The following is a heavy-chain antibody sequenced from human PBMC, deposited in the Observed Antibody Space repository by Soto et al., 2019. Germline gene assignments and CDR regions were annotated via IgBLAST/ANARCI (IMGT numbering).Heavy chain of an antibody. CDR2: IGSGGDYI. J-gene: IGHJ5*02. CDR3: TREQGGSYDSWFDP. CDR1: FTFSMYS. V-gene: IGHV3-21*01. Sequence: EAQVVESGGGLVKPGGSLRPSCRFTFSMYSMNWVRQAPGKGLEWVASIGSGGDYIKYADSVKGRFTISRDNAENSVALLMSSLRVEDTAVYFCTREQGGSYDSWFDPWGQGTLVTVSS. D-gene: IGHD1-26*01.